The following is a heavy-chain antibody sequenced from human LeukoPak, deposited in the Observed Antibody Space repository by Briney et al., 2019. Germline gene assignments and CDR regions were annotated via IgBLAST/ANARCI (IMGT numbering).Heavy chain of an antibody. CDR2: IYYSGST. Sequence: SETLSLTCTVSGGSISSYYWSLIRQPPGKGLEWIGYIYYSGSTNYNPSLKSRVTISVDTSKNQFSLKLSSVTAADTAVYYCARDSGYIDYWGQGTLVTVSS. CDR3: ARDSGYIDY. V-gene: IGHV4-59*01. CDR1: GGSISSYY. J-gene: IGHJ4*02.